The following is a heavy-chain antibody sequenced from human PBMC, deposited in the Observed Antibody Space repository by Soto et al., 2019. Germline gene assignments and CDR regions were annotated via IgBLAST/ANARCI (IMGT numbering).Heavy chain of an antibody. D-gene: IGHD2-2*01. Sequence: GASVKVSCKASGGTFSSYGIHWVRQAPGKGLEWVALIWFDGSKKYYVDSVKGRFAVSRDNSKNTLYLQMNSLRVEDTAVYYCARDRLVPYGYGMDVWGQGTTVTVSS. CDR2: IWFDGSKK. CDR1: GGTFSSYG. CDR3: ARDRLVPYGYGMDV. J-gene: IGHJ6*02. V-gene: IGHV3-33*01.